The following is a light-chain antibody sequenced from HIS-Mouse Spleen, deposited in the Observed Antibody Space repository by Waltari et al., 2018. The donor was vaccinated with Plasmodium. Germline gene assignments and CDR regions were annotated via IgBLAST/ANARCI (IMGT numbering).Light chain of an antibody. CDR2: EGS. CDR1: SHDVGSYNL. J-gene: IGLJ2*01. CDR3: CSYAGSSTLV. V-gene: IGLV2-23*01. Sequence: QSALTQPASVSGSPGQSITISCPGTSHDVGSYNLVPWYQQHPGKPPKLMIYEGSRRPSGVSNRFSGSKSGNTASLTISGLQAEDEADYYCCSYAGSSTLVFGGGTKLTVL.